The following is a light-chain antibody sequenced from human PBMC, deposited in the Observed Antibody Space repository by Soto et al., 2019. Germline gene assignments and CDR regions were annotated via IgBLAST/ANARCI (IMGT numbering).Light chain of an antibody. J-gene: IGKJ1*01. CDR2: GAS. V-gene: IGKV3-15*01. CDR3: QQSRT. Sequence: EIGMTQTPATLSVSPGARATLSCRASQSVSSNLAWYQQKPGQAPRLLIYGASTRATGIPARFSGSGSGTAFTLTISSLQSEEFAVYYCQQSRTFGQGTKVEIK. CDR1: QSVSSN.